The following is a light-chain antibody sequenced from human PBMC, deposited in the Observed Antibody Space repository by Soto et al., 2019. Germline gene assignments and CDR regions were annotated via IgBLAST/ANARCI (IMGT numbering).Light chain of an antibody. CDR1: QSISSY. V-gene: IGKV1-39*01. CDR3: QKYHGAPA. Sequence: DIQMTQSPSSLSASVGDRVTITCRASQSISSYLNWYQQKPGKAPKLLIFHASSLQSGVPSRFSGSGSGTEFTLTISSLQPEDVATYYCQKYHGAPAFGQGARLEIK. J-gene: IGKJ5*01. CDR2: HAS.